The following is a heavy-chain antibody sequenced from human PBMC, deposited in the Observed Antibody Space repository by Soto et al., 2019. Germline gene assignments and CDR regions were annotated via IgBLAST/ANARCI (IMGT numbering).Heavy chain of an antibody. Sequence: GGSLRLSWAASGFTFSSYAMSWVRQAPGKGLEWVSAISGSGGSTYYADSVKGRFTISRDNSKNTLYLQMNSLRAEDTAVYFCAKGDCSGGRCYRGFDYWGQGTLVTVSS. V-gene: IGHV3-23*01. CDR1: GFTFSSYA. J-gene: IGHJ4*02. CDR3: AKGDCSGGRCYRGFDY. CDR2: ISGSGGST. D-gene: IGHD2-15*01.